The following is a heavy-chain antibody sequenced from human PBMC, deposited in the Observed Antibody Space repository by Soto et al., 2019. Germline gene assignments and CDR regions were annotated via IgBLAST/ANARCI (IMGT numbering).Heavy chain of an antibody. CDR3: ARDYQPAGFTFDI. Sequence: ASVKVSCKAAGYTFTSYYMHWVRQAPGQGLEWMGIINPSGGSTSYAQKFQGRVTMTRDTSTSTVYMELSSLRSEDTAVYYCARDYQPAGFTFDIWGQGTMVTVSS. V-gene: IGHV1-46*01. CDR1: GYTFTSYY. CDR2: INPSGGST. J-gene: IGHJ3*02. D-gene: IGHD6-13*01.